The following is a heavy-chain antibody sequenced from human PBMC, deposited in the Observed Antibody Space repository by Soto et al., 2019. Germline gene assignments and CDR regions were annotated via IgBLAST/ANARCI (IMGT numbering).Heavy chain of an antibody. V-gene: IGHV4-59*01. Sequence: QVQLQESGPGLVKSSETLSLTCTVSGGSITSYYWSWIRQPPGKGLEWIGYIFYSGSTNYSPSLPKPGTLSLEPFKKQLSLKLTSVKAADTALFYLAAVGGAPLGAFDIWGQGTMVAVSS. CDR1: GGSITSYY. D-gene: IGHD1-26*01. CDR2: IFYSGST. J-gene: IGHJ3*02. CDR3: AAVGGAPLGAFDI.